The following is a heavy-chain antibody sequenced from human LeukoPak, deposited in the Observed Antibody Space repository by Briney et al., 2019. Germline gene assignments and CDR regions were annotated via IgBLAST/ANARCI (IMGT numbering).Heavy chain of an antibody. CDR1: GGSISSGSYY. Sequence: PSQTLSLTCTVSGGSISSGSYYWSWIRQPAGKGLEWIGRIYTSGSTNYNPSLKSRVTISVDTSKNQFSLKLSSVTAADTAVYYCARGGHDYGDYVFDYWGQGTLVTVSS. CDR2: IYTSGST. J-gene: IGHJ4*02. D-gene: IGHD4-17*01. V-gene: IGHV4-61*02. CDR3: ARGGHDYGDYVFDY.